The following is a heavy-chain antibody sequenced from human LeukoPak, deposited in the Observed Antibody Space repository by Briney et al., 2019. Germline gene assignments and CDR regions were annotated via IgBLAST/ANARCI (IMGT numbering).Heavy chain of an antibody. Sequence: GGSLRLSCAASGFTFSGYGMHWVRQAPGKGLEWVAFVRYDSSNKYYADSVKGRFTVSRDNSKNMLYLQMNSLRAEDTAVYSCARGADGVSSNSRGWFDPWGQGTLVTVSS. J-gene: IGHJ5*02. V-gene: IGHV3-30*02. CDR2: VRYDSSNK. CDR1: GFTFSGYG. D-gene: IGHD2-15*01. CDR3: ARGADGVSSNSRGWFDP.